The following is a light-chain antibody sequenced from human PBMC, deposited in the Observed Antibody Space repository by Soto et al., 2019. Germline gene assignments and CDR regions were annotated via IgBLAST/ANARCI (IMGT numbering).Light chain of an antibody. CDR2: EVS. CDR1: SSDVGAYNY. J-gene: IGLJ2*01. V-gene: IGLV2-8*01. CDR3: SSYAGGNNVV. Sequence: QSALTQPPSASGSPGQSVTISCTGTSSDVGAYNYVSWYQQHPGKAPKLVIFEVSKRPSGVPDRSSGSKSGNTASLTVSRLQSEDEADYYCSSYAGGNNVVFGGGTKLTVL.